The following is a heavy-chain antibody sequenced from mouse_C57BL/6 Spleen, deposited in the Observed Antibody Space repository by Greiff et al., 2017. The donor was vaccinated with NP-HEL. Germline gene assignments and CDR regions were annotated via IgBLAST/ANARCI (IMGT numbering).Heavy chain of an antibody. Sequence: QVQLQQPGAELVKPGASVKMSCKASGYTFTSYWITWVKQRPGQGLEWIGDIYPGSGSTNYNEKFKSKATLTVDTSSSTAYMQLSCLTSEDSAVYYCAREAIYYGSSYGMDYWGQGTSVTVSS. J-gene: IGHJ4*01. D-gene: IGHD1-1*01. CDR2: IYPGSGST. V-gene: IGHV1-55*01. CDR3: AREAIYYGSSYGMDY. CDR1: GYTFTSYW.